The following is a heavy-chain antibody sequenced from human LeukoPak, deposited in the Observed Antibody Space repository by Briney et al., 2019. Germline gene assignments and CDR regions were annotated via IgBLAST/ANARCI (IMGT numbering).Heavy chain of an antibody. CDR2: TYYRSKWYN. Sequence: SQTLSLTCAISGDSVSSNSAAWNWIRQSPSRGLEWLGRTYYRSKWYNDYAVSVKSRITINPDTSKNQFSLQLNSVTPEDTAVYYCARGGSYYYDSNNPFDIWGQGTMVTVSS. V-gene: IGHV6-1*01. D-gene: IGHD3-22*01. CDR3: ARGGSYYYDSNNPFDI. CDR1: GDSVSSNSAA. J-gene: IGHJ3*02.